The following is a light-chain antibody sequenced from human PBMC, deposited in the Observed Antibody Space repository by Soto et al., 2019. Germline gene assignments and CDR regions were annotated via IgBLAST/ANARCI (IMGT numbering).Light chain of an antibody. Sequence: EVVSTQSPGTLSFAPGEGATLSCRASQSVRKNSFAWYQQKPGQAPRLLIYGASNRAIGIPDRFSGSGSGTNFTLTISRLGPEDFAIYYCQQCGSSLWTFGQGTKVDIK. CDR1: QSVRKNS. CDR2: GAS. J-gene: IGKJ1*01. V-gene: IGKV3-20*01. CDR3: QQCGSSLWT.